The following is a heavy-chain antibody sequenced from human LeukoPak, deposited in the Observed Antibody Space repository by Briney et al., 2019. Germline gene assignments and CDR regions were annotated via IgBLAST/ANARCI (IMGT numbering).Heavy chain of an antibody. CDR1: GYSISRGYY. CDR3: ARAGWIITRGIDY. D-gene: IGHD2-2*03. CDR2: IYHTGST. V-gene: IGHV4-38-2*01. Sequence: SETLSLTCGVSGYSISRGYYWAWIRQPPGKALEWIGTIYHTGSTYYTPSLGSRVTISVDTSKNEFSLNLNSVTAADTAVYYCARAGWIITRGIDYWGQGALVTVSS. J-gene: IGHJ4*02.